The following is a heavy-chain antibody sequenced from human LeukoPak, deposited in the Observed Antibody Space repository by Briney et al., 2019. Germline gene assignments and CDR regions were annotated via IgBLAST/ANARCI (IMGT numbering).Heavy chain of an antibody. V-gene: IGHV3-30*02. Sequence: PGGSLRLSCAASGFTFISNGMHWVRQAPGKGLEWVAFIRYDGSNKYYADSVKGRFTISRDNSKNTLYLQMNSLRAEDTAVYYCARGDYYYMDVWGKGTTVTVSS. CDR3: ARGDYYYMDV. J-gene: IGHJ6*03. CDR2: IRYDGSNK. CDR1: GFTFISNG.